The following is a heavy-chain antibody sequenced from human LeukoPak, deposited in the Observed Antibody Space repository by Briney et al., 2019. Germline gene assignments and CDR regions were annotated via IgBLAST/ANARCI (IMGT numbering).Heavy chain of an antibody. CDR3: AKDRDLLFAHCWFDL. CDR2: ISISGGSA. V-gene: IGHV3-23*01. Sequence: GGSLRLSCAASGFTFSTYAMSWVRQAPGTGLEWVSGISISGGSAYYADSVKGRFTISRDNSKNTLYLQMHRLRAEDTAVYYCAKDRDLLFAHCWFDLWGQGILVTVSS. CDR1: GFTFSTYA. J-gene: IGHJ5*02. D-gene: IGHD3-10*01.